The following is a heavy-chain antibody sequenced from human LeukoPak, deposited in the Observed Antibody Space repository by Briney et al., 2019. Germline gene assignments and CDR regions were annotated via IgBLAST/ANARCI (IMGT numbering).Heavy chain of an antibody. CDR3: AGGYSGYRCDY. V-gene: IGHV3-74*01. Sequence: PGGSLRLSCAASGFTFSNYWMHWVRQAPGKGPVSVSRIKSDGTTTNYADSVKGRFTISRDNAKNTLDLQMNGLRVEDTAVYYWAGGYSGYRCDYLGRRTLVTISS. D-gene: IGHD5-12*01. CDR2: IKSDGTTT. CDR1: GFTFSNYW. J-gene: IGHJ4*02.